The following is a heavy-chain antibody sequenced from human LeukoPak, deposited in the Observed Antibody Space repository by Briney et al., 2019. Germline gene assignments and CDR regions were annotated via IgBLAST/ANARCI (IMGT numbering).Heavy chain of an antibody. CDR2: IYHSGST. J-gene: IGHJ4*02. V-gene: IGHV4-30-2*01. Sequence: SETLSLTCTVSGGSISSGGYYWSWIRQPPGKGLEWIGYIYHSGSTYYNPSLKSRVTISVDRSKNQFSLRLTSVTAADTAVYYCARERGPDDYWGQGTLVTVSS. CDR3: ARERGPDDY. D-gene: IGHD3-10*01. CDR1: GGSISSGGYY.